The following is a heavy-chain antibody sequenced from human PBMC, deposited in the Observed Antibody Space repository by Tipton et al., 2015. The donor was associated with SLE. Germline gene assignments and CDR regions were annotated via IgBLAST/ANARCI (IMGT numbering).Heavy chain of an antibody. Sequence: QLVQSGAEVKKPGASVKVSCKASGYTFTSYYMHWVRQAPGQGLEWMGIINPSGGSTSCAQKFQGRVTMSRDTSTSTVYMELSSLRSEDTAVYYCAGGFAGPGELSPKYFDYWGQGTLVTVSS. D-gene: IGHD3-16*02. CDR3: AGGFAGPGELSPKYFDY. CDR2: INPSGGST. J-gene: IGHJ4*02. CDR1: GYTFTSYY. V-gene: IGHV1-46*01.